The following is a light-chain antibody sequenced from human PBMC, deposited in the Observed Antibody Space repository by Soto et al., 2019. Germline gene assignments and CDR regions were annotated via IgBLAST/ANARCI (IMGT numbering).Light chain of an antibody. J-gene: IGKJ1*01. CDR2: AAS. CDR3: QKYNSAPPWK. V-gene: IGKV1-27*01. Sequence: DIQMTQSPSSLSASVGDRVTITCLASQGISNYLAWYQQKPGKVPKLLIYAASTLQSGVPSRFSGSGSGTDFTLTISSLQPEDVATYYCQKYNSAPPWKFGQGTKVDIK. CDR1: QGISNY.